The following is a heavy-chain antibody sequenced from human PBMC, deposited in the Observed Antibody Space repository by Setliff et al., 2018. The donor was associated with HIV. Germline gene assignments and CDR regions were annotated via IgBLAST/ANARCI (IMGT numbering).Heavy chain of an antibody. V-gene: IGHV5-51*01. D-gene: IGHD4-17*01. J-gene: IGHJ3*02. Sequence: PWESLKISCKGSGYSFTSYWIGWVRQMPGKGLEWMGIIYPGDSDTRYSPSFQGQVTISADKSISTADKSISTAYLQWSSLKASDTAMYYCARGFFAVTPYDAFDIWGQGTMVTVSS. CDR1: GYSFTSYW. CDR3: ARGFFAVTPYDAFDI. CDR2: IYPGDSDT.